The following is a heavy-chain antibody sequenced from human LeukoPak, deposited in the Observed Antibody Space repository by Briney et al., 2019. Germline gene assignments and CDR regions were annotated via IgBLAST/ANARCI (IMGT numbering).Heavy chain of an antibody. V-gene: IGHV3-9*01. Sequence: GGSLRLSCAASGFIFDVYAMLWVRQAPGKGVVWVYGISWNSGSIGYADSVKGRFTISRDNAKNSLYLQMNSLRAEDTALYYCAKVYSSSWFDAFDIWGQGTMVTVSS. CDR2: ISWNSGSI. J-gene: IGHJ3*02. D-gene: IGHD6-13*01. CDR1: GFIFDVYA. CDR3: AKVYSSSWFDAFDI.